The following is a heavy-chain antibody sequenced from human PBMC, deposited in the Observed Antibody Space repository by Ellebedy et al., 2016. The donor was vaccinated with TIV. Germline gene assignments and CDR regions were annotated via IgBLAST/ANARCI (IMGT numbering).Heavy chain of an antibody. CDR1: GFTFSSYA. CDR2: ISYDGSNK. Sequence: SLKISXAASGFTFSSYAMHWVRQAPGKGLEWVAVISYDGSNKYYADSVKGRFTISRDNSKNTLYLQMNSLRAEDTAVYYCARVTIMGYGARAFSYYYYGMDVWGQGTTVTVSS. J-gene: IGHJ6*02. CDR3: ARVTIMGYGARAFSYYYYGMDV. D-gene: IGHD1-26*01. V-gene: IGHV3-30-3*01.